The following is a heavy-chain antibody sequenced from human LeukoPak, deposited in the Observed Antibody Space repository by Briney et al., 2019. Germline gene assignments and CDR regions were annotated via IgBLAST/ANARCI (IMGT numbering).Heavy chain of an antibody. V-gene: IGHV3-7*01. CDR1: GFTFSADW. D-gene: IGHD6-19*01. J-gene: IGHJ4*02. Sequence: PGGSLRLSCAASGFTFSADWMAWVRQAPGKGLEWVANIKQDGSEKYYVASVKGRFTISRDNSKNSLYLQMNSLRADDTAVYYCAIHYGWSNYNWGQGTLVTVSS. CDR2: IKQDGSEK. CDR3: AIHYGWSNYN.